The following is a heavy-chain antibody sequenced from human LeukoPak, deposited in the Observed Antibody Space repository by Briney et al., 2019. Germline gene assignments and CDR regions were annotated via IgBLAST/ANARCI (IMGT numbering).Heavy chain of an antibody. V-gene: IGHV3-30*02. D-gene: IGHD1-7*01. J-gene: IGHJ4*02. Sequence: GGSLRLSCAASGFTFSTYAIHWVRQAPGKGLEWVAFIRYDGSNKYYADSVKGRFTISRDNSKNTLYLQMNSLRAEDTAVYYCAKDIGDNWNYGINYWGQGTLVTVSS. CDR1: GFTFSTYA. CDR3: AKDIGDNWNYGINY. CDR2: IRYDGSNK.